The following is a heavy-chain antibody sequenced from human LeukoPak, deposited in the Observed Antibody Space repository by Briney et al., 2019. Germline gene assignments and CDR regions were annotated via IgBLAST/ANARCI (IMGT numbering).Heavy chain of an antibody. CDR2: INPNSGGT. Sequence: ASVKISCKASGYTFTGYYMHWVRHAPGQRLEWMGWINPNSGGTNYAQKLQGRVTMTTDTSTSTAYMELRSLRSDDTAVYYCARDVGITVADSFDPWGQGTLVTVSS. CDR1: GYTFTGYY. J-gene: IGHJ5*02. V-gene: IGHV1-2*02. D-gene: IGHD6-13*01. CDR3: ARDVGITVADSFDP.